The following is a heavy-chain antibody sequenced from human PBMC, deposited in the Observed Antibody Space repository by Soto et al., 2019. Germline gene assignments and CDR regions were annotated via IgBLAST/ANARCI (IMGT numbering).Heavy chain of an antibody. CDR1: GDSISSSNW. D-gene: IGHD2-15*01. CDR3: TTSNGYRRYYDY. J-gene: IGHJ4*02. Sequence: SETLSLTCAVSGDSISSSNWWTWVRQPPGKGLEWIGEIFEGGSTTYNPSLKSRVTLSVDKSKNQFSLSLRSVTAADTVVYYCTTSNGYRRYYDYWGPGTLVTVS. V-gene: IGHV4-4*02. CDR2: IFEGGST.